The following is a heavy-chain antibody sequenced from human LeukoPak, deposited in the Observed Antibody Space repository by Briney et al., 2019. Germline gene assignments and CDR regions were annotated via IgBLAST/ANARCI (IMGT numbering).Heavy chain of an antibody. CDR1: GYTFTSYD. J-gene: IGHJ6*02. Sequence: ASVKVSCKASGYTFTSYDINWVRQATGQGLEWMGWMNPNSGNTGYAQKFQGRVTMTRNTSISTAYMELSSLRSEDTAVYYCARGRLLYGSGRKDVWGQGTTVTVSS. D-gene: IGHD3-10*01. V-gene: IGHV1-8*01. CDR2: MNPNSGNT. CDR3: ARGRLLYGSGRKDV.